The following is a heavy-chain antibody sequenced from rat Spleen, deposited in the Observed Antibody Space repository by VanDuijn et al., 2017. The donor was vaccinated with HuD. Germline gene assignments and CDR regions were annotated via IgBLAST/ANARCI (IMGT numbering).Heavy chain of an antibody. J-gene: IGHJ2*01. Sequence: EVQLVESGGGLVQPGRSLKLSCAASGFTFSDYNMAWVRQSPKKGLEWVATISSGGGGTYYPDSVEGRFSISRDNAKGTLYLQMDSLRSEDTASYYCARHSRLTIASYFDYWGQGVMVTVSS. D-gene: IGHD1-2*01. CDR2: ISSGGGGT. CDR1: GFTFSDYN. CDR3: ARHSRLTIASYFDY. V-gene: IGHV5-7*01.